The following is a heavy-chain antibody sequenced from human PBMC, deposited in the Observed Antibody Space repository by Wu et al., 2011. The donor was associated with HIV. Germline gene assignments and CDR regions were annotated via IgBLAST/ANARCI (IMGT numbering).Heavy chain of an antibody. D-gene: IGHD2-15*01. J-gene: IGHJ3*02. V-gene: IGHV1-69*12. CDR3: ARGAMTRGGEVDI. CDR2: IIPVFGTT. Sequence: QDQLVQSGAEVKKPGSSVKVSCKAPGGTFSNYAISWVRQAPGQGLEWMGGIIPVFGTTNYAQKFHGRVTITADESTSTAYMELSSLRSEDTAVYYCARGAMTRGGEVDIWGQGTMVTVSS. CDR1: GGTFSNYA.